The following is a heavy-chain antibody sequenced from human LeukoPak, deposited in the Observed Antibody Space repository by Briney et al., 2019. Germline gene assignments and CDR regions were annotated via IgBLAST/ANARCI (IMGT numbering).Heavy chain of an antibody. D-gene: IGHD4-17*01. CDR2: IYYSGST. CDR3: ARADYGDYGEYYFDH. V-gene: IGHV4-61*01. Sequence: SETLSLTCTVSGGSVSGGSYYWSWIRQPPGKGLEWIGYIYYSGSTNYNPSLKSRVTISVDTSKNQFSLKLSSVTAADTAVYYCARADYGDYGEYYFDHWGQGTLVTVSS. CDR1: GGSVSGGSYY. J-gene: IGHJ4*02.